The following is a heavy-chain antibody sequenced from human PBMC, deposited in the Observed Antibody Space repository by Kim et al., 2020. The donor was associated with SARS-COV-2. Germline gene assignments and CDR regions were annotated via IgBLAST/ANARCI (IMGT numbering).Heavy chain of an antibody. J-gene: IGHJ4*02. V-gene: IGHV5-10-1*01. D-gene: IGHD6-13*01. CDR3: ARRSYSSSWEGYYFDY. Sequence: GESLKISCKGSGYSFTSYWISWVRQMPGKGLEWMGRIDPSDSYTNYSPSFQGHVTITANKSISTAYLQWSSLKASDTAMYYCARRSYSSSWEGYYFDYLGQGTLVTVSS. CDR2: IDPSDSYT. CDR1: GYSFTSYW.